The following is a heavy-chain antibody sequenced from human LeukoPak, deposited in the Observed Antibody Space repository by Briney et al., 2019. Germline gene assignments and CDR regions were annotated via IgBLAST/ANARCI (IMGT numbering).Heavy chain of an antibody. CDR1: GDSIRSNY. Sequence: SETLSLTCTVSGDSIRSNYWSWIRQPPGKGLEWIGYFSYTGSTNYNPSLKSRVTMSVDTSRNQFSLNLRSVTAADTAVYFCARDNRYMVREIYYYNGMDVWGHGTAVTVSS. D-gene: IGHD3-10*01. CDR3: ARDNRYMVREIYYYNGMDV. CDR2: FSYTGST. V-gene: IGHV4-59*01. J-gene: IGHJ6*02.